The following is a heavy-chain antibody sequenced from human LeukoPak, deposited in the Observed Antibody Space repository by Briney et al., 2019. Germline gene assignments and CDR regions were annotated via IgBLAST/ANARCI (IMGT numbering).Heavy chain of an antibody. CDR2: ISSLSGTI. V-gene: IGHV3-48*01. Sequence: GGSLRLSCAASGFNFRSYSMNWVRQAPGKGLEWVSYISSLSGTIYYADSVKGRFIISRDNAKSSLFLQMNSLRAEDTAIYYCATYRQVLLPFESWGQGTLVTVSS. CDR1: GFNFRSYS. CDR3: ATYRQVLLPFES. D-gene: IGHD2/OR15-2a*01. J-gene: IGHJ4*02.